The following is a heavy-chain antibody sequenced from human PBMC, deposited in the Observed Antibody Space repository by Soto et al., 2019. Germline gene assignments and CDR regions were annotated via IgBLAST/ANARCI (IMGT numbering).Heavy chain of an antibody. CDR3: ARHNIRRYCSGGSCSRVFDY. CDR2: IYPGDSDT. D-gene: IGHD2-15*01. CDR1: GYSFTSYW. J-gene: IGHJ4*02. V-gene: IGHV5-51*01. Sequence: RESLKISCKGSGYSFTSYWIGWVRQMPGKGLEWMGIIYPGDSDTRYSPSFQGQVTISADKSISTAYLQWSSLKASDTAMYYCARHNIRRYCSGGSCSRVFDYWGQGTLVTVSS.